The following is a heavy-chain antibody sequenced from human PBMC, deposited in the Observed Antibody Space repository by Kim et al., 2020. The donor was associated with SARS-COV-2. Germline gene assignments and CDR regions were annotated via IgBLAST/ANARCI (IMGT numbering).Heavy chain of an antibody. CDR3: ARDLFYYDSSGYPRAGGYFDY. V-gene: IGHV5-51*01. CDR2: IYPGDSDT. Sequence: GESLKISCKGSGYSFTSYWIGWVRQMPGKGLEWMGIIYPGDSDTRYSPSFQGQVTISADKSISTAYLLWSSLKASDTAMYYCARDLFYYDSSGYPRAGGYFDYWGQGTLVTVSS. CDR1: GYSFTSYW. D-gene: IGHD3-22*01. J-gene: IGHJ4*02.